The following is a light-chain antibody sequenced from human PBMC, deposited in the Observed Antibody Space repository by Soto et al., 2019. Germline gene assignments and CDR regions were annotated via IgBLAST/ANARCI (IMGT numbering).Light chain of an antibody. V-gene: IGLV2-14*01. CDR2: EVS. J-gene: IGLJ3*02. CDR3: SSYTSSSLGV. Sequence: QSVLTQPASVSGSPGQSITISCTGTSNDVGGYNYVSWYQQHPHKAPKLIIYEVSNRPSGVSNRFSGSKSGNTASLTISGLQAEDEADYYCSSYTSSSLGVFGGGTKLTVL. CDR1: SNDVGGYNY.